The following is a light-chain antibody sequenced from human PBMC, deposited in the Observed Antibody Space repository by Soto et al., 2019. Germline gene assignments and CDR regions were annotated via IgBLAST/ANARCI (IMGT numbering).Light chain of an antibody. V-gene: IGKV3-20*01. CDR2: GTS. CDR1: QTVNNTN. Sequence: EIVLTQSPGTLSVSPGERATLSCRASQTVNNTNLAWYQQRPGQGPRLLIYGTSTRDGGIPARFRGSGSGTDFTLTISRLEPEDIAVYYCQQYDSSGWTFGQGTKVEIK. J-gene: IGKJ1*01. CDR3: QQYDSSGWT.